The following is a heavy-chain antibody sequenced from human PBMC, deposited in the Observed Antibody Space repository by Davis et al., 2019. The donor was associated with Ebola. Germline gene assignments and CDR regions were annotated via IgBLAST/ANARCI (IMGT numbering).Heavy chain of an antibody. CDR1: GFNVRSNY. D-gene: IGHD2-21*01. V-gene: IGHV3-53*01. CDR3: ARGWKAIPVFDS. J-gene: IGHJ4*02. CDR2: ISPSDTA. Sequence: PGGSLRLSCAASGFNVRSNYMSWVRQAPGKALEWVSVISPSDTAYYANSVKGRFTISRDNFTNTLYLQMNSLGAEDAAVYYCARGWKAIPVFDSWGQGVLVTVSS.